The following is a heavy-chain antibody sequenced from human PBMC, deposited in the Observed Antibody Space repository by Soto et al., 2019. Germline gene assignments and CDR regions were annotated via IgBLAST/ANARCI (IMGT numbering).Heavy chain of an antibody. V-gene: IGHV1-69*02. Sequence: SVKVSCKASGGTFSSYTISWVRQAPGQGLEWMGRIIPILGIANYAQKFQGRVTITADKSTSTAYMELSSLRSEDTAVYYCARSPRGVVPAAMKGAFAYWGQGTLVTVSS. D-gene: IGHD2-2*01. J-gene: IGHJ4*02. CDR3: ARSPRGVVPAAMKGAFAY. CDR2: IIPILGIA. CDR1: GGTFSSYT.